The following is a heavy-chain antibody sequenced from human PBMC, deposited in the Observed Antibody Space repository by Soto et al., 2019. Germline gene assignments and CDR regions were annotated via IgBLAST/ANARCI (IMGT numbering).Heavy chain of an antibody. Sequence: GGSLRLSCAASGFTFSSYGMHWVRQAPGKGLEWVAVIWYDGSNKYYADSVKGRFTISRDNSKNTLYLQMNILRAEDTAVYYCATPERDVGFDIWGQGTMVTVSS. J-gene: IGHJ3*02. CDR2: IWYDGSNK. CDR3: ATPERDVGFDI. D-gene: IGHD1-1*01. CDR1: GFTFSSYG. V-gene: IGHV3-33*01.